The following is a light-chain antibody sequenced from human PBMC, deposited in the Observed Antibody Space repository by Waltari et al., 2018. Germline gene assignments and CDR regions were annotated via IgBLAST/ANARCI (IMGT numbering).Light chain of an antibody. V-gene: IGLV2-23*01. CDR3: CSYAGSSTL. CDR1: SSDVGSYNL. Sequence: QSALTQPASVSGSPGQSITISCPGTSSDVGSYNLVSWYQQHPGKAPKLMIYKGSKRPSGVSNRFSGSKSGNTASLTISGLQAEDEADYYCCSYAGSSTLFGTGTKVTVL. J-gene: IGLJ1*01. CDR2: KGS.